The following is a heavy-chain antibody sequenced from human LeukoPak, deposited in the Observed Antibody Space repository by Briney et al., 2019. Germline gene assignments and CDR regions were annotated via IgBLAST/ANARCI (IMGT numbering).Heavy chain of an antibody. J-gene: IGHJ4*02. CDR3: ARHADSSYDFWSGRAYYFDY. V-gene: IGHV4-59*08. D-gene: IGHD3-3*01. Sequence: PSETLSLTCSVSGGSLSNHYWSWIRQPPGKGLEWIGYIYYNGNTNYNPSLKSRVTISVDTSKNQFSLKLSSVTAADTAVYYCARHADSSYDFWSGRAYYFDYWGQGALVAVSS. CDR1: GGSLSNHY. CDR2: IYYNGNT.